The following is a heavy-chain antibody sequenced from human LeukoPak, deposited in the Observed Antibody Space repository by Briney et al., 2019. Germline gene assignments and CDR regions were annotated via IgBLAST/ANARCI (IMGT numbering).Heavy chain of an antibody. J-gene: IGHJ4*02. Sequence: SETLSLTCTVSGGSISSYYWSWIRQPPGKGLEWIGEINHSGSTNYNPSLKSRVTISVDTSKNQFSLKLSSVTAADTAVYYCARGGYSGSYGSYDYWGQGTLVTVSS. CDR2: INHSGST. CDR3: ARGGYSGSYGSYDY. V-gene: IGHV4-34*01. D-gene: IGHD1-26*01. CDR1: GGSISSYY.